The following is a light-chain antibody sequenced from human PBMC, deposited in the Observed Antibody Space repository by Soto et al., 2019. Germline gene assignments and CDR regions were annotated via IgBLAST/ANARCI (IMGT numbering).Light chain of an antibody. V-gene: IGLV1-40*01. CDR3: QSYDSSLSVNYV. Sequence: QSVLTQPPSVSGAPGQRVTISCTGSSSNIGAGYDVHWYQQLPGTAPKLLIYGNSNRPSGVPDRFSGSKSGTSASLAITGLQAEDEAEYYCQSYDSSLSVNYVFGTGTKVTVL. J-gene: IGLJ1*01. CDR2: GNS. CDR1: SSNIGAGYD.